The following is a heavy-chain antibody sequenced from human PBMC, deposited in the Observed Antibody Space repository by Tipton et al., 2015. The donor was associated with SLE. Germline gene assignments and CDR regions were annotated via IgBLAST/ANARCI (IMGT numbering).Heavy chain of an antibody. Sequence: TLSLTCTVSGGSITSYYWSWIRQPPGKGLEWIGYMYYSGSTNYNPSLKSRVTISVDTSKNQFSLKLNSVTAADTAVYYCASRELRFLEFGYYSYGVDVWGHGTTVTVSS. CDR2: MYYSGST. V-gene: IGHV4-59*01. J-gene: IGHJ6*02. D-gene: IGHD3-3*01. CDR1: GGSITSYY. CDR3: ASRELRFLEFGYYSYGVDV.